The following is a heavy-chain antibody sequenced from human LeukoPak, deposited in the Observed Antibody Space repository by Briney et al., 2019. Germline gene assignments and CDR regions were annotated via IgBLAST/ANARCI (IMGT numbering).Heavy chain of an antibody. D-gene: IGHD3-22*01. V-gene: IGHV3-66*01. CDR3: ARGYDSSGYPDY. J-gene: IGHJ4*02. CDR2: IYSGGST. Sequence: GGSLRLSCAASGFTVSSNYMSWVRQAPGKGLEWVSVIYSGGSTYYADSVKGRFTISRDNSKNTLYLQMNSMRAEDTAVYYCARGYDSSGYPDYWGQGTLVTVSS. CDR1: GFTVSSNY.